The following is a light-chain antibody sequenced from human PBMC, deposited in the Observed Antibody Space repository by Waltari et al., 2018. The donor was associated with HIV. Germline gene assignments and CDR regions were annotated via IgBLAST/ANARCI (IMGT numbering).Light chain of an antibody. CDR1: SLRSYY. J-gene: IGLJ1*01. V-gene: IGLV3-19*01. CDR2: GEN. CDR3: NSRDSSGNHF. Sequence: SSELTQDPAVSVALGQTVRITCQGDSLRSYYASWYQQKPGQAPILVIYGENNRPSGIPDRFSGSSSGNTASLTITGAQAEDEADYYCNSRDSSGNHFFGTGTKVTVL.